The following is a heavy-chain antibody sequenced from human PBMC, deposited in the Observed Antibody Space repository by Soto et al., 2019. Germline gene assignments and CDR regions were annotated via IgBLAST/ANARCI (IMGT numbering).Heavy chain of an antibody. V-gene: IGHV3-23*01. CDR2: IGGGGGST. D-gene: IGHD2-2*01. J-gene: IGHJ6*02. CDR1: GFTFRSYA. CDR3: AKGYCSSTSCPHKGYYYYGMDV. Sequence: EVQLLESGGGLVQPGESLRLSCAASGFTFRSYAMNWVRQAPGKGLEWVSAIGGGGGSTYYPDSVKGRFTISRDNSKDTLYLQMNSLRAEDTAVYYCAKGYCSSTSCPHKGYYYYGMDVWGQGTTVTVSS.